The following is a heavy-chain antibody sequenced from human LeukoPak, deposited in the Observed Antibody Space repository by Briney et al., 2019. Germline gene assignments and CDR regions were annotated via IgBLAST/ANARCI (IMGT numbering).Heavy chain of an antibody. Sequence: GSLRLSCAASGFTFSSYSMNWVRQAPGKGLEWIGEIYQSGSTNYNPSLKSRVTISVDKSKNQFSLKLSSVTAADTAVYYCARARYCSSTSCYGMDVWGQGTTVTVSS. J-gene: IGHJ6*02. V-gene: IGHV4-4*02. CDR2: IYQSGST. CDR3: ARARYCSSTSCYGMDV. CDR1: GFTFSSYSM. D-gene: IGHD2-2*01.